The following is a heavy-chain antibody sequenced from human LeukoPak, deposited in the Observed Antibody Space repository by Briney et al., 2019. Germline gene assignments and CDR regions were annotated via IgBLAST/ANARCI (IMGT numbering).Heavy chain of an antibody. V-gene: IGHV3-23*01. Sequence: PGGSLRLSCAASGFTFSSYAMSWVRQAPGRGLEWLSAISGSADNTYYADSVEGLFTISRDNSKNTLYLQMNSLRAEDTAVYYCATLVFDSSGDSYFDYWGPGTLVTVSS. CDR2: ISGSADNT. CDR1: GFTFSSYA. D-gene: IGHD2-21*01. CDR3: ATLVFDSSGDSYFDY. J-gene: IGHJ4*02.